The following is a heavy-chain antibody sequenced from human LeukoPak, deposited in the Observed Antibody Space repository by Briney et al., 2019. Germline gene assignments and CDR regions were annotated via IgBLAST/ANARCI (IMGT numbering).Heavy chain of an antibody. CDR1: GFTFSSYA. D-gene: IGHD4-17*01. Sequence: PGGSLRLSCAASGFTFSSYAMSWVRQAPGKGLEWVSGISGSGGGTYYADSVKGRFTISRDFSKNTLHLQMNSLRAEDTAVYYCAKDLTVTITYGFDVWGQGTTVTVSS. CDR3: AKDLTVTITYGFDV. V-gene: IGHV3-23*01. CDR2: ISGSGGGT. J-gene: IGHJ6*02.